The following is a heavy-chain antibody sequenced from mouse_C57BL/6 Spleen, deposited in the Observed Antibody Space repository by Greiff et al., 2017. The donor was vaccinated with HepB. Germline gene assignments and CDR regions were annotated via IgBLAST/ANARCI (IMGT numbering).Heavy chain of an antibody. V-gene: IGHV5-6*01. D-gene: IGHD1-1*01. CDR1: GFTFSSYG. CDR2: ISSGGSYT. CDR3: ARQNYYGSRTHFDY. Sequence: EVQVVESGGDLVKPGGSLKLSCAASGFTFSSYGMSWVRQTPDKRLEWVATISSGGSYTYYPDSVKGRFTISRDNAKNTLYLQMSSLKSEDTAMYYCARQNYYGSRTHFDYWGQGTTLTVSS. J-gene: IGHJ2*01.